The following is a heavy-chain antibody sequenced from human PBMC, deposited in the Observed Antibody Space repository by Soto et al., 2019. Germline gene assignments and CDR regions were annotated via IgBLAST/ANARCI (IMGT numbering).Heavy chain of an antibody. CDR2: INHSGST. Sequence: SETLSLTCPVYGGSFSCYYWSWIRQPPGKGLEWIGKINHSGSTNYNPSLTSRVTISVDTSKNQFSLKLSSVTAADTAVYYCARSRPAIVPAAMRVNYYYDMDVWGQGTTVTVSS. V-gene: IGHV4-34*01. J-gene: IGHJ6*02. CDR1: GGSFSCYY. CDR3: ARSRPAIVPAAMRVNYYYDMDV. D-gene: IGHD2-2*01.